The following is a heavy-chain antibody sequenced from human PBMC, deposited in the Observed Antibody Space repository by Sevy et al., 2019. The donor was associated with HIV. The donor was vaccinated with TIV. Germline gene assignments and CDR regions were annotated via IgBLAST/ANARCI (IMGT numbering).Heavy chain of an antibody. Sequence: SQTLSLTCAISGDSVSRTDVAWNWIRQSPSSGLEWLGRTWYASKWYNDYAISVKSRLTINPDTTRNQVSLHLSSVTPEDTAVYYCARQKNSGFDVWGQGTVVTVSS. CDR3: ARQKNSGFDV. CDR1: GDSVSRTDVA. CDR2: TWYASKWYN. J-gene: IGHJ3*01. D-gene: IGHD6-19*01. V-gene: IGHV6-1*01.